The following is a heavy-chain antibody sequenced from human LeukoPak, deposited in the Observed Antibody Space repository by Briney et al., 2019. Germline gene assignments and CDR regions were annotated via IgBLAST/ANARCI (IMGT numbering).Heavy chain of an antibody. CDR1: GFTFSSYI. J-gene: IGHJ4*02. CDR3: AKGSTYSSGWFHDY. D-gene: IGHD6-19*01. Sequence: GGSLRLSCAASGFTFSSYIMSWVRQAPGKGLEWVSSINGGGESTNYADSVRGRFTISRDNSKNTLDLQVNSLRAEDTATYYCAKGSTYSSGWFHDYWGQGTLITVSS. CDR2: INGGGEST. V-gene: IGHV3-23*01.